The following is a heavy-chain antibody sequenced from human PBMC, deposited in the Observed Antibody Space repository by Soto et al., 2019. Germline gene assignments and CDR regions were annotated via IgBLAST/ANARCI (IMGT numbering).Heavy chain of an antibody. CDR2: HYNSGST. CDR3: ARDPAP. J-gene: IGHJ5*02. CDR1: GGSISSGGYY. V-gene: IGHV4-31*03. Sequence: QVQLQESGPGLVKPSQTLSLTCTVSGGSISSGGYYWSWSRRPPGEGLEWIGYHYNSGSTYYYPSLKSRVTISADTSKNQFSLKLSSLTAADTAVYYCARDPAPWGQGTLCTV.